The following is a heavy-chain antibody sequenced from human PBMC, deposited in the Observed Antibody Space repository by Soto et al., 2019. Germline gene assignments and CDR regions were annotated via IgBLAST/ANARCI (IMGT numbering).Heavy chain of an antibody. Sequence: QMQLVESGGDLVKPGGSLRLSCAASGFNFGDYYMSWVRQAPGKGLEWVSCVSSTGGYTKYSDSVGGRFTVSRDNGKKSLQLQLNSLRVDDTAVYYCARLRVGVNWYFDLWGRGTLVTVSS. D-gene: IGHD1-26*01. CDR2: VSSTGGYT. J-gene: IGHJ2*01. CDR3: ARLRVGVNWYFDL. V-gene: IGHV3-11*06. CDR1: GFNFGDYY.